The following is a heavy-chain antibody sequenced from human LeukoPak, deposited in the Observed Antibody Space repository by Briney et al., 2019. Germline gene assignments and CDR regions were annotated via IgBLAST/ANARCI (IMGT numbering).Heavy chain of an antibody. CDR3: ARDLADPLVLVIICYYGMDV. J-gene: IGHJ6*02. CDR2: ISSSGSTI. CDR1: GFTFSDYY. V-gene: IGHV3-11*01. D-gene: IGHD6-13*01. Sequence: GGSLRLSCAASGFTFSDYYMSWIRQAPGKGLEWVSYISSSGSTIYYADSVKGRFTISRDNAKNSLYLQMNSLRAEDTAVYYCARDLADPLVLVIICYYGMDVWGQGTTVTVSS.